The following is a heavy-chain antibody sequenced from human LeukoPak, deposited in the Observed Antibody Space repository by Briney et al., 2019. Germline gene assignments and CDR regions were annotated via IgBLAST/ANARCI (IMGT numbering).Heavy chain of an antibody. CDR3: ARDYYGDYYFDH. CDR1: GFTVSSNY. D-gene: IGHD4-17*01. J-gene: IGHJ4*02. Sequence: GGSLRLSCAASGFTVSSNYMSWVRQAPGKGLEWVSVIYSGGSTYYADSVKGRFTISRDNSKNTLYLQMNSLRAEDTAVYYCARDYYGDYYFDHWGQGTLVTVSS. CDR2: IYSGGST. V-gene: IGHV3-66*01.